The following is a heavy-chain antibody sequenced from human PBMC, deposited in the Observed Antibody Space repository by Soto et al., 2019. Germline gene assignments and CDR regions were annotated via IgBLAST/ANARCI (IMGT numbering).Heavy chain of an antibody. CDR3: AHSLRGWLQFDY. J-gene: IGHJ4*02. Sequence: QITLKESGPTLVKPTQTLTLTCTFSGFSLSTSGVGVGWIRQPPGKALEWLALIYWDDDKRYSPSLKSRLTIPKGTSKNQVVLTMTNMDPVDTAKYYCAHSLRGWLQFDYWGQGTLVTVSS. CDR2: IYWDDDK. CDR1: GFSLSTSGVG. V-gene: IGHV2-5*02. D-gene: IGHD5-12*01.